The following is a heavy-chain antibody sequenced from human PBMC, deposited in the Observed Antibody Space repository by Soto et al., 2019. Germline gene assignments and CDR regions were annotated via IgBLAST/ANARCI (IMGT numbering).Heavy chain of an antibody. D-gene: IGHD1-26*01. V-gene: IGHV1-2*04. CDR3: SSESGRAKATLHYYYFYMDV. J-gene: IGHJ6*03. CDR1: GDSFNVYY. Sequence: QVQLVQSGAEVRKLGASVTVSCRSSGDSFNVYYIHCVRQAPGQGSDWMGWINPNGGVTNYAQRFQGWVSMTRDTAIATVYVQLSSLRYADSAVYYCSSESGRAKATLHYYYFYMDVWGTGTTFTVSS. CDR2: INPNGGVT.